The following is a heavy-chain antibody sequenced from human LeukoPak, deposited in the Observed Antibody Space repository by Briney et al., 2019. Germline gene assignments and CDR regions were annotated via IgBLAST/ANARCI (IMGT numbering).Heavy chain of an antibody. J-gene: IGHJ4*02. Sequence: PSQTLSLTCAISGDSVFSNSAAWNWIRQSPSRGLEWLGRTYYRSKWYNDYALSVKSRITITPDTSKNQVSLQLNSVTPEDTAVYYCARDLIYDTTGYPPYFDYWGQGTLVTVSS. V-gene: IGHV6-1*01. CDR3: ARDLIYDTTGYPPYFDY. CDR1: GDSVFSNSAA. CDR2: TYYRSKWYN. D-gene: IGHD3-22*01.